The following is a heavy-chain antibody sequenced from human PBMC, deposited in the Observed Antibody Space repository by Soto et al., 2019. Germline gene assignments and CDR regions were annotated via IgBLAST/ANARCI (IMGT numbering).Heavy chain of an antibody. V-gene: IGHV1-18*01. CDR2: ISPDNGNT. CDR1: GYTFTSFG. D-gene: IGHD6-13*01. Sequence: ASVKVSCKASGYTFTSFGISWVRQAPGHGPEWMGWISPDNGNTNFAQKFQGRATMTTDTSSSTAHLELRNLRSDDTAMYYCARDRFGLAAAGYYYYGMDAWGQGTTVTVSS. CDR3: ARDRFGLAAAGYYYYGMDA. J-gene: IGHJ6*02.